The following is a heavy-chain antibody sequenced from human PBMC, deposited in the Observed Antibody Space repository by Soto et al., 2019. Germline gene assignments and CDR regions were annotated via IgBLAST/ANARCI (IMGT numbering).Heavy chain of an antibody. Sequence: SETLALACAFYGGSVNVYYSDWIRQPPGKGLEWIGEINHTGGTHYNPSLKSRVTMSVDTSKNQFSLRLSSVTAADTAIYYCATRITVFGLLIPPFDPWGQGTQVTVSS. V-gene: IGHV4-34*01. CDR1: GGSVNVYY. D-gene: IGHD3-3*01. CDR3: ATRITVFGLLIPPFDP. CDR2: INHTGGT. J-gene: IGHJ5*02.